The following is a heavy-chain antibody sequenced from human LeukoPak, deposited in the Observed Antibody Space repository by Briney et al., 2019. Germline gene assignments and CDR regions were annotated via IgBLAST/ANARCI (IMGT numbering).Heavy chain of an antibody. CDR1: GGSISSYY. Sequence: SETLSLTCTVSGGSISSYYWSWIRQPAGKGLEWIGRIYTSGSTNYNPSLKSRVTMSVDTSKNQFSLKLSSVAAADTAVYYCARGGWFGEHFDYWGQGTLVTVSS. CDR2: IYTSGST. CDR3: ARGGWFGEHFDY. V-gene: IGHV4-4*07. D-gene: IGHD3-10*01. J-gene: IGHJ4*02.